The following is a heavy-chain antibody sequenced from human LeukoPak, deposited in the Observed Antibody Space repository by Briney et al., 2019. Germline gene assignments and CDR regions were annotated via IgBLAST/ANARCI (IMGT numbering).Heavy chain of an antibody. V-gene: IGHV3-20*04. D-gene: IGHD6-13*01. CDR1: GFTFDDYG. CDR3: ARAPGIAAASTKRNSYYYYYYYMDV. Sequence: GGSLRLSCAASGFTFDDYGMSWVRQAPGKGMEWVSGINWNGGSTVYADSVKGRFTISRDNAKTSLYLQMNSLRAEDTAVYYCARAPGIAAASTKRNSYYYYYYYMDVWGKGTTVTVSS. CDR2: INWNGGST. J-gene: IGHJ6*03.